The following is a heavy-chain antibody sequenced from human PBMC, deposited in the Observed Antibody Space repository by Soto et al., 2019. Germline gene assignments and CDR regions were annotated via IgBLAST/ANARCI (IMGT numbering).Heavy chain of an antibody. D-gene: IGHD3-3*01. V-gene: IGHV3-49*03. CDR2: IRSKAYGGTT. CDR1: GFTFGDYA. J-gene: IGHJ4*02. Sequence: GGSLRLSCTASGFTFGDYAMSWFRQAPGKGLEWVGFIRSKAYGGTTEYAASVKGRFTISRDDSKSIAYLQMNSLKTEDTAVYYCTRDRYYDFWSGYYTDSTFDYWGQGTLVTVSS. CDR3: TRDRYYDFWSGYYTDSTFDY.